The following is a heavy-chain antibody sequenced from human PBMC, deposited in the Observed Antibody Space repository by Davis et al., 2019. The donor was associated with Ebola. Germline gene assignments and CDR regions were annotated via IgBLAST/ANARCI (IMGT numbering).Heavy chain of an antibody. Sequence: MPSETLSLTCTVSGGSISSYYWSWIRQPPGKGLEWIGYIYYSGSTNYNPSLKSRVTISVDKSKNQFSLKLSSVTAADTAVYYCARSGEAYYYDSSGYYYFDYWGQGTLVTVSS. J-gene: IGHJ4*02. CDR1: GGSISSYY. D-gene: IGHD3-22*01. V-gene: IGHV4-59*12. CDR2: IYYSGST. CDR3: ARSGEAYYYDSSGYYYFDY.